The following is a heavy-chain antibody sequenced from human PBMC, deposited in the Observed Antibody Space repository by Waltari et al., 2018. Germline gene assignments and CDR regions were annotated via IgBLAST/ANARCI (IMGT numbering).Heavy chain of an antibody. D-gene: IGHD3-16*01. CDR3: ARSRRGDYYDPSSH. Sequence: EVSLVESGGKVVKPGGPLRLSCATSGFFFNNVVFNWFRLAPGKGLEWVATISMSGNIIFYGQSVEGRFTISRDNAKKSVFLQMNSLRADDTAIYYCARSRRGDYYDPSSHWGQGTLVTVSS. V-gene: IGHV3-21*01. CDR1: GFFFNNVV. CDR2: ISMSGNII. J-gene: IGHJ4*02.